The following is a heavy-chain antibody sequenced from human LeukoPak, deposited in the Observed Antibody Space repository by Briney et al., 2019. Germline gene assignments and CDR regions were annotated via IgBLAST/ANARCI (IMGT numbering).Heavy chain of an antibody. CDR2: IKSKTDGRTT. V-gene: IGHV3-15*01. CDR3: TTVGAPNYYYGMDV. D-gene: IGHD1-26*01. Sequence: GGSLRLSCAGFGFTFSNYAMSWVRQAPGKGLEWVGRIKSKTDGRTTDYAAPVKGRFTISRDDSKNTLYLQMNSLKTEDTAVYYCTTVGAPNYYYGMDVWGQGTTVTVSS. CDR1: GFTFSNYA. J-gene: IGHJ6*02.